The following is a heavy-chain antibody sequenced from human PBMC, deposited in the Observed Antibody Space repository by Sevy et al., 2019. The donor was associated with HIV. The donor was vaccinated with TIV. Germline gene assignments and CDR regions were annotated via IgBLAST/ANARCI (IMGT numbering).Heavy chain of an antibody. CDR1: GFTFSSYS. CDR2: ISASSNYI. CDR3: ARYYYDSSGIDY. Sequence: GGSLRLSCAASGFTFSSYSMNWVRQAPGKGLEWVSYISASSNYIYYADSLKGRFTISRDNAKNTLYLQMNSLRAEDTAVYYCARYYYDSSGIDYWGQGTLVTVSS. V-gene: IGHV3-21*01. D-gene: IGHD3-22*01. J-gene: IGHJ4*02.